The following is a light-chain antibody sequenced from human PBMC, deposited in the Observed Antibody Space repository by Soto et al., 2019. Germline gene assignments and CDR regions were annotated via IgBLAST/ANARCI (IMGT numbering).Light chain of an antibody. CDR3: QQYETFSGT. Sequence: DIQMTQSASTLCASVGDAVNVXCRASQSVSGGVGWYQQKPGEAPKRLIYGASALPRGGPSRFSCSGSVTKFTRTIASRQPDDFATYYGQQYETFSGTFGPGTKVDI. CDR1: QSVSGG. V-gene: IGKV1-5*01. J-gene: IGKJ1*01. CDR2: GAS.